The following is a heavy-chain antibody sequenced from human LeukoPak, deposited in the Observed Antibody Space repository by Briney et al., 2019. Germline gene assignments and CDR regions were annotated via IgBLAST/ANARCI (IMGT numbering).Heavy chain of an antibody. J-gene: IGHJ4*02. V-gene: IGHV3-21*01. D-gene: IGHD6-13*01. CDR1: GFTFSSYS. CDR2: ISSSSSYI. CDR3: ARDRSSGWFFDY. Sequence: GGSLRLSCAASGFTFSSYSMNWVRQAPGKGLEWVSSISSSSSYIYYADSVKGRFTISRDNAKNSLYLQMNSLRAEDTAVYYCARDRSSGWFFDYWGQGTLVTVSS.